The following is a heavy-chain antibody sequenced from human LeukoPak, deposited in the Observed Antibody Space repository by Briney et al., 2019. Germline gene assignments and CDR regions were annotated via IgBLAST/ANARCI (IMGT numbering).Heavy chain of an antibody. CDR2: IYYSGTS. CDR3: ARGYQLLGSSFWFDP. CDR1: GSSISSSSYF. V-gene: IGHV4-39*07. Sequence: PSETLSLTCNVSGSSISSSSYFWGWIRQPPGKRLEWIGSIYYSGTSYCNPSLNSRVTMSVDTSKNQFSLKLSSVTAADTAVYYCARGYQLLGSSFWFDPWGQGTLVTVSS. J-gene: IGHJ5*02. D-gene: IGHD2-2*01.